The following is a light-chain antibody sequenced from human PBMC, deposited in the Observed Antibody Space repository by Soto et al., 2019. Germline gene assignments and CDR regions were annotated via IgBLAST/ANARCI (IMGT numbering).Light chain of an antibody. J-gene: IGLJ3*02. CDR2: VNSDDSH. V-gene: IGLV4-69*01. CDR1: SGHSRYA. CDR3: QTWGTGIRV. Sequence: LLLTQSPSASASLGASVKLTCTLSSGHSRYAIAWHQQQPEKGPRYLMKVNSDDSHNKGDGIPDRFSGSSSGAERYLTISSLQSEDEADYYCQTWGTGIRVFGGGTKVTVL.